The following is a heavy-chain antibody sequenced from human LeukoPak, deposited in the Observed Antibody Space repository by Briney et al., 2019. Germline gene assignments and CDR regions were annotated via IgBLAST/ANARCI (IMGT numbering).Heavy chain of an antibody. J-gene: IGHJ6*03. V-gene: IGHV3-21*01. Sequence: AGGSLRLSCAASGFTFSSYSMNWVRQAPGRALEWVSSITSSGTYIFYADSVKGRFAISRDNAKNSLYLQMNSLGPEDTAVYYCARDPYSGNYGNYYYYYMDVWGKGTTVTISS. CDR2: ITSSGTYI. CDR1: GFTFSSYS. D-gene: IGHD1-26*01. CDR3: ARDPYSGNYGNYYYYYMDV.